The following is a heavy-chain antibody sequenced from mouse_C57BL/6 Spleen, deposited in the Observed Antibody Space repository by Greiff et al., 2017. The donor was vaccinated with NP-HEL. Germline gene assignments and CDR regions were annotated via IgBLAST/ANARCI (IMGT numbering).Heavy chain of an antibody. V-gene: IGHV5-17*01. Sequence: EVHLVESGGGLVKPGGSLKLSCAASGFTFSDYGMHWVRQAPEKGLEWVAYISSGSSTIYYADTVKGRFTISRDNAKNTLFLQMTRLRSEDTAMYYCARDDYDEGFAYWGQGTLVTVSA. CDR1: GFTFSDYG. J-gene: IGHJ3*01. CDR2: ISSGSSTI. CDR3: ARDDYDEGFAY. D-gene: IGHD2-4*01.